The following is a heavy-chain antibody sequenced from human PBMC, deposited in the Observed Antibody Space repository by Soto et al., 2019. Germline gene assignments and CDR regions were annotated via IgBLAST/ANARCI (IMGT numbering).Heavy chain of an antibody. V-gene: IGHV1-18*01. D-gene: IGHD5-12*01. CDR3: ARGRGYSGDDHYYYFDMDV. CDR2: ISPHNFNT. J-gene: IGHJ6*02. Sequence: QVHLEQSGAEVKKPGDSVKVSCKASGYTFTHFYITWVRQAPGQGLEWMGAISPHNFNTNFAQKFQGRVTLTTDTSTNTAYMELSSLRSEDTAVYYCARGRGYSGDDHYYYFDMDVWGQGTTVTVSS. CDR1: GYTFTHFY.